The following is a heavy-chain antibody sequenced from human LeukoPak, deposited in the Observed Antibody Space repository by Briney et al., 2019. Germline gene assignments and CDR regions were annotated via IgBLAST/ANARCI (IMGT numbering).Heavy chain of an antibody. CDR1: GGSISSYY. V-gene: IGHV4-4*07. CDR2: IYTSGST. J-gene: IGHJ4*02. D-gene: IGHD3-22*01. Sequence: SETLSLTCTVSGGSISSYYWSWIRQPAGKGLEWIGRIYTSGSTNYNPSLKSRATISVDTSKNQFSLKLSSVTAADTAVYYCARHRPDYYDSSGYCDYWGQGTLVTVSS. CDR3: ARHRPDYYDSSGYCDY.